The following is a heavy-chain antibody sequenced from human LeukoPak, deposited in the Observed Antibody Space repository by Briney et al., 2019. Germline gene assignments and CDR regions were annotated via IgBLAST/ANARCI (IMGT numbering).Heavy chain of an antibody. CDR1: GFTFSSYW. D-gene: IGHD6-19*01. V-gene: IGHV3-74*01. CDR2: INSDGSRT. Sequence: GGSLRLSCAASGFTFSSYWMHWVRQAPGKGLVWVSRINSDGSRTRYADSVKGRFTISRDNSKNTLFLQMNSLRAEDTAVYYCAKRSGSGWLTDWGQGTLVTVSS. CDR3: AKRSGSGWLTD. J-gene: IGHJ4*02.